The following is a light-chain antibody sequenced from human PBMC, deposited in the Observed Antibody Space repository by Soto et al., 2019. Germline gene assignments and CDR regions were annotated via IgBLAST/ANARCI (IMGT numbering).Light chain of an antibody. CDR1: QSISSW. CDR2: KAS. Sequence: DIQMTQSPSTLSASVGDRVTITCRASQSISSWLAWYQQKPGKAPKLLINKASSLESGVPSRFSGSGSGTEFTLTISSLQPDDFATYYCQQYNNNPLTFGGGTKVDI. J-gene: IGKJ4*01. V-gene: IGKV1-5*03. CDR3: QQYNNNPLT.